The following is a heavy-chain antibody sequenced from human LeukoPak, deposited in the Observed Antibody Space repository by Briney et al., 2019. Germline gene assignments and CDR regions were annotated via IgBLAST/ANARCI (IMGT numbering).Heavy chain of an antibody. CDR2: VSGDGGRT. CDR1: GFTFDEFG. V-gene: IGHV3-43*02. J-gene: IGHJ1*01. CDR3: ARDRMSRAPTYFHH. Sequence: GGSLRLSCAASGFTFDEFGMHWVHQAPGKGLEWVSFVSGDGGRTDYADSVKGRFTISRDNSKNSLYLQMNSLTADDTAFYFCARDRMSRAPTYFHHWGQGTLVTVSA. D-gene: IGHD2-2*01.